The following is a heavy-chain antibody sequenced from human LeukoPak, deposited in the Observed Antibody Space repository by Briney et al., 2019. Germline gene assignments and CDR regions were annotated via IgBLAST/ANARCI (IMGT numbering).Heavy chain of an antibody. D-gene: IGHD3-10*01. CDR2: INSDGSTT. CDR1: GFTFSNYW. CDR3: AKSRRGGSGTKYYYYYMDV. V-gene: IGHV3-74*01. J-gene: IGHJ6*03. Sequence: GGSLRLSCAASGFTFSNYWMHWVRQAPGKGLVWVSRINSDGSTTSYADSVKGRFTISRDNSKNTLYLQMNSLRAEDTAVYYCAKSRRGGSGTKYYYYYMDVWGKGTTVTVSS.